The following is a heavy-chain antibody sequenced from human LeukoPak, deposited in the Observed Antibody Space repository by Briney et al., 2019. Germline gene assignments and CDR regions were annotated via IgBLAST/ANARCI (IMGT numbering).Heavy chain of an antibody. CDR3: ASRIYDILTGADYQTFDY. D-gene: IGHD3-9*01. CDR1: GYTFASYA. CDR2: IIPIFGTA. V-gene: IGHV1-69*13. J-gene: IGHJ4*02. Sequence: ASVKVSCKASGYTFASYAISWVRQAPGQGLEWMGGIIPIFGTANYAQKFQGRVTITADESTSTAYMELSSLRSEDTAAYYCASRIYDILTGADYQTFDYWGQGTLVTVSS.